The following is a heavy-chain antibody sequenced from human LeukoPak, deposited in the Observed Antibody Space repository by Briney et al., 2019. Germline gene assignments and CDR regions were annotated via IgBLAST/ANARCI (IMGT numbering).Heavy chain of an antibody. D-gene: IGHD1-14*01. Sequence: SETLSLTCTVSGGSITSYYWSWIRQPPGKGLEWIGYIYFSGSTNYNSSLKSRLTISVDTSKCQFSLKLSSVTAADTAVYYCARTNPGYYYGMDVWGQGTTVTVSS. CDR1: GGSITSYY. CDR3: ARTNPGYYYGMDV. V-gene: IGHV4-59*01. CDR2: IYFSGST. J-gene: IGHJ6*02.